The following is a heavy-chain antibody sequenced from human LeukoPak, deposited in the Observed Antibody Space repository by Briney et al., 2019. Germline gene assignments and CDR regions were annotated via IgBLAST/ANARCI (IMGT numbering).Heavy chain of an antibody. Sequence: GGSLRLSCAASGFTVSTNYMSWVRQAPGKGLEWVSLIYSGGSTYYADSVEGRFTISRDNSKNTLYLQMHSLRAEDTAVYYCARHSTMASGPFDIWGQGTMVTVSS. J-gene: IGHJ3*02. CDR2: IYSGGST. D-gene: IGHD5-24*01. V-gene: IGHV3-53*01. CDR1: GFTVSTNY. CDR3: ARHSTMASGPFDI.